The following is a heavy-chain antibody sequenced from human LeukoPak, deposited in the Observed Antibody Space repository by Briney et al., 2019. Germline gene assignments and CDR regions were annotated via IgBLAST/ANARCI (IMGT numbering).Heavy chain of an antibody. Sequence: ASVKVSCKASGYTFTGYYMHWVRQAPGQGLEWMGWINPNSGGTNYAQKFQGRVTMTRDTSISTAYMELSRLRSDDTAVYYCARGQGNWNYEGPDYWGQGTLVTVSS. CDR2: INPNSGGT. J-gene: IGHJ4*02. D-gene: IGHD1-7*01. V-gene: IGHV1-2*02. CDR1: GYTFTGYY. CDR3: ARGQGNWNYEGPDY.